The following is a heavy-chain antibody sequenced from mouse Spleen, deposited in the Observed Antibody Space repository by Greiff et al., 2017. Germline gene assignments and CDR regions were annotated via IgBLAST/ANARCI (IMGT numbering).Heavy chain of an antibody. D-gene: IGHD2-4*01. CDR2: ISSGGSYT. J-gene: IGHJ3*01. CDR3: ASPYDYPFAY. V-gene: IGHV5-9-3*01. CDR1: GFTFSSYA. Sequence: DVHLVESGGGLVKPGGSLKLSCAASGFTFSSYAMSWVRQTPEKRLEWVATISSGGSYTYYPDSVKGRFTISRDNAKNTLYLQMSSLRSEDTAMYYCASPYDYPFAYWGQGTLVTVSA.